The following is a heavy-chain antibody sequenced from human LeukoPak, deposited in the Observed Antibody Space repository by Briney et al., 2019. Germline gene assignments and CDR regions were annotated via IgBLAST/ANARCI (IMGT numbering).Heavy chain of an antibody. CDR2: IIPILGIA. J-gene: IGHJ5*02. CDR3: ARAHYYDSRYNWFDP. CDR1: GGTFSSYT. Sequence: SVKVSCKASGGTFSSYTISWVRQAPGQGLEWMGRIIPILGIANYAQKFQGRVTITADKSTSTVYMELSSLRSEDTAVYYCARAHYYDSRYNWFDPWGQGTLVTVSS. D-gene: IGHD3-22*01. V-gene: IGHV1-69*02.